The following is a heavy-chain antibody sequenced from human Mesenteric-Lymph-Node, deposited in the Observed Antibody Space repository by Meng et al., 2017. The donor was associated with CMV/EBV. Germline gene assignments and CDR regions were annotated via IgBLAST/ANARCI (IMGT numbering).Heavy chain of an antibody. V-gene: IGHV4-38-2*02. Sequence: GSLRLSCTVSGYSISTCSYWGWIRQPPGKGLEWIGTVYHSGTAYYNPSLQGRVSISVDTSNNQFSLKLNSVTAADTAVYYCARDRYSGSGGFDPWGQGTLVTVSS. CDR3: ARDRYSGSGGFDP. D-gene: IGHD1-26*01. CDR2: VYHSGTA. J-gene: IGHJ5*02. CDR1: GYSISTCSY.